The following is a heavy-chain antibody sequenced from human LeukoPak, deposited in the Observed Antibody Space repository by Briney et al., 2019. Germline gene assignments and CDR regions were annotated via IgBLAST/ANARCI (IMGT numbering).Heavy chain of an antibody. V-gene: IGHV4-31*03. CDR1: GGSISSGGYY. D-gene: IGHD3-22*01. J-gene: IGHJ4*02. CDR2: IYYSGST. CDR3: ARGVSEYYYDSSGYYQYYFDY. Sequence: SETLSLTCTVSGGSISSGGYYWSWIRQHPGKGLEWIGYIYYSGSTYYNPSLKSRVTISVDTYKNQFSLKLSSVTAADTAVYYCARGVSEYYYDSSGYYQYYFDYWGQGTLVTVSS.